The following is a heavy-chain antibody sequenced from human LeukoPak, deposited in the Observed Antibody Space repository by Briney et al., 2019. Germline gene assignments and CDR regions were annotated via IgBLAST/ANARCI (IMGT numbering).Heavy chain of an antibody. CDR2: ISYDGSNK. CDR1: GFTFSSYG. V-gene: IGHV3-30*03. Sequence: GGSLRLSCAASGFTFSSYGMHWVRQAPGKGLEWVAVISYDGSNKYYADSVKGRFTISRDNSKNTLYLQMNSLRAEDTAVYYCARVEAGYSSSWWIWGQGTMVTVSS. CDR3: ARVEAGYSSSWWI. J-gene: IGHJ3*02. D-gene: IGHD6-13*01.